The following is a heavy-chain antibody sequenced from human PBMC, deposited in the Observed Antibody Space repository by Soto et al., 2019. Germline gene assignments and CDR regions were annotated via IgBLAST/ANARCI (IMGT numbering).Heavy chain of an antibody. D-gene: IGHD1-26*01. CDR3: ARGRRSPTVYYGLDV. CDR2: VYYDGST. V-gene: IGHV4-59*02. Sequence: QVQLQESGSGLVKPSETLSLTCSVSGDSVSSYYWSWIRQPPGKGLEWIGYVYYDGSTNYNPSLETRVTISIDTSKNQVSLKLNSVTAADTAVYHCARGRRSPTVYYGLDVWGQGTTVAVSS. CDR1: GDSVSSYY. J-gene: IGHJ6*02.